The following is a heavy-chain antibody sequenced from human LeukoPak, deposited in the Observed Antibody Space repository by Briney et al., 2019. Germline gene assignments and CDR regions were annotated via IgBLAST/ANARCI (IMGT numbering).Heavy chain of an antibody. D-gene: IGHD6-13*01. Sequence: PGGSLRLSCVVSGIPXSDYXXNXIRXAPGKXLEWISYISSSSSYRDYAASVKGRFTISRDNAKNVLYLQMNSLRVEDTAVYYCAAGTAADYWGLGTLVAVSS. CDR3: AAGTAADY. J-gene: IGHJ4*02. V-gene: IGHV3-11*03. CDR2: ISSSSSYR. CDR1: GIPXSDYX.